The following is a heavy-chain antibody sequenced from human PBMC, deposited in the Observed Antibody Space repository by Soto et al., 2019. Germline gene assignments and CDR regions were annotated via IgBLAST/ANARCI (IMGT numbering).Heavy chain of an antibody. J-gene: IGHJ6*02. CDR3: AGISELGSEDYYGMDV. V-gene: IGHV3-33*01. CDR1: GFTFSSYG. D-gene: IGHD1-26*01. CDR2: IWYDGSNK. Sequence: GGSLRLSCAASGFTFSSYGMHWVRQAPGKGLEWVAVIWYDGSNKYYADSVKGRFTISRDNSKNTLYLQMNSLRAEDTAVYYCAGISELGSEDYYGMDVWGQGTTVTVSS.